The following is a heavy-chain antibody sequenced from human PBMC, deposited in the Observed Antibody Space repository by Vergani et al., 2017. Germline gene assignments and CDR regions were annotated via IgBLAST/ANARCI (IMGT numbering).Heavy chain of an antibody. V-gene: IGHV4-38-2*01. D-gene: IGHD6-13*01. CDR2: IYHSGST. CDR3: ARAIAAAGTMVGYYYYGMDV. J-gene: IGHJ6*02. Sequence: QVRLQESGPGLVKPSETLSLTCAVSGYSISSGYYWGWIRQPPGKGLEWIGSIYHSGSTYYNPSLKSRVTISVDTSKNQFSLKLSSVTAADTAVYYCARAIAAAGTMVGYYYYGMDVWGQGTTVTVSS. CDR1: GYSISSGYY.